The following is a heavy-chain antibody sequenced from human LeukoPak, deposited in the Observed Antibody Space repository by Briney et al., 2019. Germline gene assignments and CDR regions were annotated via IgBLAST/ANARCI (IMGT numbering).Heavy chain of an antibody. CDR3: ARAGGYYGSGSYYIYYFDY. D-gene: IGHD3-10*01. J-gene: IGHJ4*02. Sequence: PSQTLSLTCTVSGGSISSGDYYWSWIRQHPGKGLEWIGYIYYSGSTNYNPSLKSRVTISVDTSKNQFSLKLSSVTAADTAVYYCARAGGYYGSGSYYIYYFDYWGQGTLVTVSS. CDR1: GGSISSGDYY. V-gene: IGHV4-31*03. CDR2: IYYSGST.